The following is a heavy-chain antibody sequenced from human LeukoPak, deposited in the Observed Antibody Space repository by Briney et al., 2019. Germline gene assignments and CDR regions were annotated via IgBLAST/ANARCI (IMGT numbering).Heavy chain of an antibody. CDR1: GGTFSSYA. CDR2: IIPIFGTA. V-gene: IGHV1-69*13. D-gene: IGHD4-23*01. CDR3: ARDVKDDYGGSHDAFDI. J-gene: IGHJ3*02. Sequence: SVKASCKASGGTFSSYAISWVRQAPGQGLEWLGGIIPIFGTANYAQKFQGRVTITADESTSTAYMELSSLRSEDAAVCYCARDVKDDYGGSHDAFDIWGQGTMVTVSS.